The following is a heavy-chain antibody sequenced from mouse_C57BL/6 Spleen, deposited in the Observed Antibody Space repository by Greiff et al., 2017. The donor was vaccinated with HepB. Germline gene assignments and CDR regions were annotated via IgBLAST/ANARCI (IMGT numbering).Heavy chain of an antibody. J-gene: IGHJ2*01. D-gene: IGHD2-4*01. CDR1: GFTFSDYY. Sequence: EVMLVESEGGLVQPGSSMKLSCTASGFTFSDYYMAWVRQVPEKGLEWVANINYDGSSTYYLDSLKSRFIISRDNAKNILYLQMSSLKSEDTATYYCARDNYDYDGFDYWGQGTTLTVSS. V-gene: IGHV5-16*01. CDR2: INYDGSST. CDR3: ARDNYDYDGFDY.